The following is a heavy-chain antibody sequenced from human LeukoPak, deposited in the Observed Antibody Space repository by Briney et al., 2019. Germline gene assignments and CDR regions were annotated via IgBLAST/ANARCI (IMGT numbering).Heavy chain of an antibody. J-gene: IGHJ3*02. Sequence: PGGSLRLSCAASGFTFSSYAMSWVRQAPGKGLEWVSAISGSGGSTYYAGSVKGRFTISRDNSKNTLYLQMNSLRAEDTAVYYCAKDSGSGYYSGAFDIWGQGTMVTVSS. D-gene: IGHD3-22*01. V-gene: IGHV3-23*01. CDR2: ISGSGGST. CDR3: AKDSGSGYYSGAFDI. CDR1: GFTFSSYA.